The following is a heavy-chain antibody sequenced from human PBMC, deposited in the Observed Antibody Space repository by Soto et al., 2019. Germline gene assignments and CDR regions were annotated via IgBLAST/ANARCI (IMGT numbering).Heavy chain of an antibody. CDR1: GGTFSSYS. Sequence: ASVKVSCKASGGTFSSYSISWVRQAPGQGLEWMGRIIPIFGTANYAQKFQGRVTITADESTSTAYMELSSLRSEDTAVYYCARDQCSGGSCYLPYYGMDVWGQGTTVTVSS. CDR2: IIPIFGTA. CDR3: ARDQCSGGSCYLPYYGMDV. V-gene: IGHV1-69*13. D-gene: IGHD2-15*01. J-gene: IGHJ6*02.